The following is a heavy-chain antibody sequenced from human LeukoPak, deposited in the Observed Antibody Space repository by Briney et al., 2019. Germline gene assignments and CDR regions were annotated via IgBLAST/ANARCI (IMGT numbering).Heavy chain of an antibody. J-gene: IGHJ4*02. CDR3: AKSFYDSGGYYGIIDY. V-gene: IGHV3-30*18. CDR2: ISYDGTNE. CDR1: GFTFTDTG. Sequence: GRSLRLSCAASGFTFTDTGMHWVRQAPGKGLEWVAVISYDGTNEYYADSVKGRFTIFRDNSKNTLHLQMNSLRVEDAAVYYCAKSFYDSGGYYGIIDYWGQGTLVTVSS. D-gene: IGHD3-22*01.